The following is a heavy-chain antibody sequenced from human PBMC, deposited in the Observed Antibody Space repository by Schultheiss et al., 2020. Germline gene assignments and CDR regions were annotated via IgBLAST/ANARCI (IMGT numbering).Heavy chain of an antibody. D-gene: IGHD2-2*01. Sequence: GESLKISCAASGFTFSSYSMNWVRQAPGKGLEWVSYISSSSSYTNYADSVKGRFTISRDNAKNSLFLQMNSLRAEDTAVYYCARQYLGYCSDTSCCPFDYWGQGTLVTVSS. V-gene: IGHV3-21*05. CDR3: ARQYLGYCSDTSCCPFDY. CDR1: GFTFSSYS. CDR2: ISSSSSYT. J-gene: IGHJ4*02.